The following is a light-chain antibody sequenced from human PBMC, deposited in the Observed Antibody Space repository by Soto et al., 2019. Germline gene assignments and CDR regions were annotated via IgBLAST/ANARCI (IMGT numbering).Light chain of an antibody. CDR1: QSVSSSY. CDR2: GAS. J-gene: IGKJ3*01. CDR3: QQYGSSPFT. V-gene: IGKV3-20*01. Sequence: ESGFTQSPGTLSLSPGERATLSCRASQSVSSSYLAWYQQKPGQAPRLLIYGASSRATGIPDRFSGSGSGTDFTLTISRLEPEDFAVYYCQQYGSSPFTFGPGTKVDIK.